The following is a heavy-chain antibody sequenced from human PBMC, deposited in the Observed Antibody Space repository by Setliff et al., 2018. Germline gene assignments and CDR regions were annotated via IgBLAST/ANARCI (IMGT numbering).Heavy chain of an antibody. Sequence: GSLRLSCGVFGLTFSSYEMIWVRQAPGKGLEWVSYISDSGSTKYYADSVKGRFTISRSNAKNSLFLQMNSLRTGDTAVYYCAPKGRGELRAEFWGQGTLVTVSS. CDR1: GLTFSSYE. CDR3: APKGRGELRAEF. D-gene: IGHD1-7*01. CDR2: ISDSGSTK. V-gene: IGHV3-48*03. J-gene: IGHJ4*02.